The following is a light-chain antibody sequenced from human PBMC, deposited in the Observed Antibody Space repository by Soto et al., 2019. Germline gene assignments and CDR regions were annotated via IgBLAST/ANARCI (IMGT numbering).Light chain of an antibody. CDR1: SSNIGSNY. CDR2: RNN. V-gene: IGLV1-47*01. J-gene: IGLJ2*01. Sequence: QSVLTQPPSASGTPGQRVTISCSGSSSNIGSNYVYWYQQLPGTAPKLLIYRNNQRPSGVPDRFSGSKSGTSASLAISGLRSEDEVDYYCAAWDDSLSGVVFGGGTKLIVL. CDR3: AAWDDSLSGVV.